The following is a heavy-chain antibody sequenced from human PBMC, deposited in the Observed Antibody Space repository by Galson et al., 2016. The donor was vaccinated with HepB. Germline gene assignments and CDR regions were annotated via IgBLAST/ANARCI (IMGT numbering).Heavy chain of an antibody. Sequence: LRLSCAASGFTVSSNYMSWVRQAPGKGLEWVSVIYSGGSTYYADSVKGRFTFSRDNSKNTLYLQMNYLRDEDTAVYYCARHRGWYGEGFFDDWGQGTLVSVS. CDR1: GFTVSSNY. D-gene: IGHD6-19*01. V-gene: IGHV3-66*04. J-gene: IGHJ4*02. CDR2: IYSGGST. CDR3: ARHRGWYGEGFFDD.